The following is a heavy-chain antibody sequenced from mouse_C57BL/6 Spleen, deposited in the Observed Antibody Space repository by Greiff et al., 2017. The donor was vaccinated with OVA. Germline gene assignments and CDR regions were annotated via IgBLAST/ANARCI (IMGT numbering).Heavy chain of an antibody. CDR3: ARERSEFITTVVATDYYAMDY. CDR1: GYTFTSYW. Sequence: QVQLQQPGAELVKPGASVKMSCKASGYTFTSYWITWVKQRPGQGLEWIGDIYPGSGSTNYNEKFKSKATLTVDTSSSTAYMQLSSLTSEDSAVYYCARERSEFITTVVATDYYAMDYWGRGTSVTVSS. CDR2: IYPGSGST. V-gene: IGHV1-55*01. D-gene: IGHD1-1*01. J-gene: IGHJ4*01.